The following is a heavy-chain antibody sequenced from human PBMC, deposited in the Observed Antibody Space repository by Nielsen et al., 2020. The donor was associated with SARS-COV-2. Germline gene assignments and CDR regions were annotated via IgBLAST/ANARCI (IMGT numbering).Heavy chain of an antibody. D-gene: IGHD5-18*01. CDR1: GFTFSSYW. V-gene: IGHV3-7*05. CDR3: ARVLTAYSYGQFDY. CDR2: IKQDGSEN. Sequence: GASLKISCAASGFTFSSYWMSWVRQAPGKGLEWVANIKQDGSENYYVDSVKGRFTISRDNAKNSLYLQMNSLRAEDTAVYYCARVLTAYSYGQFDYWGQGTLVTVSS. J-gene: IGHJ4*02.